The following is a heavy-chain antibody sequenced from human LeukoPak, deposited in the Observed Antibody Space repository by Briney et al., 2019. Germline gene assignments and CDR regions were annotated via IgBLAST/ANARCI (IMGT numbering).Heavy chain of an antibody. CDR3: ARIRYSGYSSSWYKGPFDY. Sequence: GASVTVSCQASGYTFTSYGISWVRQATGQGLEWMGWISAYNGNTNYAQKLQGRVTMTTDTSTSTAYMELRSLRSDDTAVYYCARIRYSGYSSSWYKGPFDYWGQGTLVTVSS. D-gene: IGHD6-13*01. V-gene: IGHV1-18*04. J-gene: IGHJ4*02. CDR2: ISAYNGNT. CDR1: GYTFTSYG.